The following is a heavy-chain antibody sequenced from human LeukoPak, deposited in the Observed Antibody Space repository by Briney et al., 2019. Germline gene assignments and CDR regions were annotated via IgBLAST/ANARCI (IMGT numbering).Heavy chain of an antibody. J-gene: IGHJ4*02. D-gene: IGHD1-7*01. CDR2: IYSGGST. CDR1: EFSVGSNY. CDR3: ARDGGPLELTLYYFDY. Sequence: PGGSLRLSCAASEFSVGSNYMTWVRQAPGKGLEWVSLIYSGGSTYYADSVKGRFTISRDNSKNTLYLQMNSLRAEDTAVYYCARDGGPLELTLYYFDYWGQGTLVTVSS. V-gene: IGHV3-66*01.